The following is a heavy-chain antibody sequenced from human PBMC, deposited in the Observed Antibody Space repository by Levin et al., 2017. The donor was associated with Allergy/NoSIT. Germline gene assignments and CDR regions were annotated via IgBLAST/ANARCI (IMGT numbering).Heavy chain of an antibody. CDR3: ARDLRIRLASKNPGDGRGGIYYYYYGMDV. J-gene: IGHJ6*02. V-gene: IGHV3-21*01. Sequence: PGGSLRLSCAASGFTFSSYSMNWVRQAPGKGLEWVSSISSSSSYIYYADSVKGRFTISRDNAKNSLYLQMNSLRAEDTAVYYCARDLRIRLASKNPGDGRGGIYYYYYGMDVWGQGTTVTVSS. D-gene: IGHD1-14*01. CDR1: GFTFSSYS. CDR2: ISSSSSYI.